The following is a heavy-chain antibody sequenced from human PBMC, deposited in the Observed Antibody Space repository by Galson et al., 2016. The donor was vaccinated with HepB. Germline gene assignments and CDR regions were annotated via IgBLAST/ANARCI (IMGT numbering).Heavy chain of an antibody. CDR3: ARGGQQQLVGGYYYYYGMDV. V-gene: IGHV3-13*04. D-gene: IGHD6-13*01. CDR2: IGTAGDT. J-gene: IGHJ6*02. CDR1: GFTFSSYD. Sequence: SLRLSCAASGFTFSSYDMHWVRQATGKGLEWVSAIGTAGDTYYPGSVKSRFTISRDNAKNSLYLQMDSLRAGDTAVYYCARGGQQQLVGGYYYYYGMDVWGQGTTVTVSS.